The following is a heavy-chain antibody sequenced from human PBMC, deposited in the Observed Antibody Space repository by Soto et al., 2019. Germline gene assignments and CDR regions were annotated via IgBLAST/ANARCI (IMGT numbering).Heavy chain of an antibody. CDR2: IDPSDSYT. D-gene: IGHD5-12*01. V-gene: IGHV5-10-1*01. J-gene: IGHJ6*02. CDR3: ARAPGYSGYDGFYGMDV. CDR1: GYSFTSYW. Sequence: GESLKISCKGSGYSFTSYWISWVRQMPGKGLEWMGRIDPSDSYTNYSPSFQGHVTISADESISTAYLQWSSLKASDTAMYYCARAPGYSGYDGFYGMDVWGQGTTVTVSS.